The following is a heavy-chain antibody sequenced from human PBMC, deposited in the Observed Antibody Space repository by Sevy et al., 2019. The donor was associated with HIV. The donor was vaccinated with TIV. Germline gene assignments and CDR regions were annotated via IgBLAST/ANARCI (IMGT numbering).Heavy chain of an antibody. CDR3: AKGNYYYDSSGRDY. CDR1: GFTFSSYA. Sequence: GGSLRLSCAASGFTFSSYAMSWVRQAPGKGLEWVSAISGSGGSTYYAHSVKGRFTISRDNSKNTLYLQMNSLRAEDTAVYYCAKGNYYYDSSGRDYWGQGTLVTVSS. J-gene: IGHJ4*02. V-gene: IGHV3-23*01. CDR2: ISGSGGST. D-gene: IGHD3-22*01.